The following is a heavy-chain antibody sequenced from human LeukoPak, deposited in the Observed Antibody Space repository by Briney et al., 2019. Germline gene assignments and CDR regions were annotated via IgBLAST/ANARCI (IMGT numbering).Heavy chain of an antibody. J-gene: IGHJ4*02. CDR1: GGSFSGYY. CDR3: ARDREGYYYDSRGYYFDY. V-gene: IGHV4-4*07. D-gene: IGHD3-22*01. Sequence: PSETLSLTCAVYGGSFSGYYWSWIRQPPGKGLEWIGRIYTSGSTNYNPSLKSRVTMSVDTSKNQFSLKLSSVTAADTAVYYCARDREGYYYDSRGYYFDYWGQGTLVTVSS. CDR2: IYTSGST.